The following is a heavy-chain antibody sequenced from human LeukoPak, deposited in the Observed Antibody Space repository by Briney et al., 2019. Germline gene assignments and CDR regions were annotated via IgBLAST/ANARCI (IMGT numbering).Heavy chain of an antibody. CDR1: GGTFSSYA. D-gene: IGHD6-13*01. J-gene: IGHJ4*02. CDR3: ARDPVGIAAAGTNY. V-gene: IGHV1-69*04. Sequence: SVKVSCKASGGTFSSYAISWVRQAPGQGLEWMGRTIPIFGIANYAQKFQGRVTITADKSTSTAYMELSSLRSEDTAVYYCARDPVGIAAAGTNYWGQGTLVTVSS. CDR2: TIPIFGIA.